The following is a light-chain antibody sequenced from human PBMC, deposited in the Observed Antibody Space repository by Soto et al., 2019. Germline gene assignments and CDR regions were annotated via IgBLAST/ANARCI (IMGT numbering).Light chain of an antibody. Sequence: QPVLTQPPSVSGAPGQRVTISCTGSRSNIGAGCDVHWYQQLPGTAPKVLIYANSNRPSGVPDRFSGSKSGTSASLAITGLQAEDEADYYCQSYDSSLSVVFGGGTKLTVL. V-gene: IGLV1-40*01. CDR1: RSNIGAGCD. J-gene: IGLJ2*01. CDR3: QSYDSSLSVV. CDR2: ANS.